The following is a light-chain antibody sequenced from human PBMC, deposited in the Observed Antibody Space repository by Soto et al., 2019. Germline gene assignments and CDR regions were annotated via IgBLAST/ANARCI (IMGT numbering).Light chain of an antibody. Sequence: QSALTQPASVSGSPGQSIAISCTGTSSDVGAYDFVSWYQQHPGKAPKLLIYEVSNRPSGVSDRFSGSKSVNTATLTISGLQAEDEADYYCSSHTTSNTRVFGTGTKLTVL. CDR2: EVS. CDR3: SSHTTSNTRV. V-gene: IGLV2-14*03. J-gene: IGLJ1*01. CDR1: SSDVGAYDF.